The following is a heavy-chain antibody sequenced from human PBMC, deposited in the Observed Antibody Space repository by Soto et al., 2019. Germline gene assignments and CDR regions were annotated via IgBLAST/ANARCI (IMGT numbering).Heavy chain of an antibody. CDR1: GYTFTSYY. V-gene: IGHV1-46*01. CDR3: ARDRFSYNWNDTPWFDP. Sequence: ASVKVSCKASGYTFTSYYMHWVRQAPGQGLGWMGIINPSGGSTSYAQKFQGRVTMTRDTSTSTVYMELSSLRSEDTAVYYCARDRFSYNWNDTPWFDPWGQGTLVTVSS. J-gene: IGHJ5*02. D-gene: IGHD1-20*01. CDR2: INPSGGST.